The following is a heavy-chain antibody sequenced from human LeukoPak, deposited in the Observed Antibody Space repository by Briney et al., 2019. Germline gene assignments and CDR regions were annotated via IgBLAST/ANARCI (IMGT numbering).Heavy chain of an antibody. CDR2: VSYSGNT. CDR3: ARHTPTYDDFWSGYPVDY. CDR1: GGSISSSTYY. D-gene: IGHD3-3*01. V-gene: IGHV4-39*01. J-gene: IGHJ4*02. Sequence: TSETLSLTCTVPGGSISSSTYYWGWIRQPPGKGLEWIGCVSYSGNTYYNPSLKSRVTIFVDTSKNQFSLNLSSVTAADTAVYYCARHTPTYDDFWSGYPVDYWGQGTLVTVSS.